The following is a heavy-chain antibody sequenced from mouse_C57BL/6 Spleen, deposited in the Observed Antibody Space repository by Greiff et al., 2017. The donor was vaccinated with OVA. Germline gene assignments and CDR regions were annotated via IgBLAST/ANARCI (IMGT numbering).Heavy chain of an antibody. V-gene: IGHV6-6*01. Sequence: EVQLQESGGGLVQPGGSMKLSCAASGFTFSDAWMDWVRQSPEKGLEWVAEIRNKANNHATYYAESVKGRFTISRDDSKSSVYLQMNSLRAEDTGIYYGTRPNWDEYYAMDYWGQGTSVTVSS. J-gene: IGHJ4*01. CDR1: GFTFSDAW. CDR3: TRPNWDEYYAMDY. CDR2: IRNKANNHAT. D-gene: IGHD4-1*02.